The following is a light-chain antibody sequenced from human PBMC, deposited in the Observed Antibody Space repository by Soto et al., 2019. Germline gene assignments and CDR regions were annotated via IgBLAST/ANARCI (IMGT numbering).Light chain of an antibody. CDR2: KAS. Sequence: DIKMTQSPSTLSASVGDRVTITCRASQSVNSWLAWYQQKPGKAPKLLIYKASNLENGVPSRFSGSGSGTEFTLTISGLQPDDFASYYCQQYNNYSGTFGQGTKVEIK. V-gene: IGKV1-5*03. CDR3: QQYNNYSGT. CDR1: QSVNSW. J-gene: IGKJ1*01.